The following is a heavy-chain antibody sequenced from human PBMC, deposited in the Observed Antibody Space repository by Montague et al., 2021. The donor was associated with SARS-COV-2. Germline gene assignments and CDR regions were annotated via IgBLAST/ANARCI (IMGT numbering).Heavy chain of an antibody. V-gene: IGHV4-39*01. CDR3: AKKKYYYDRGALYGWFDH. J-gene: IGHJ5*02. D-gene: IGHD3-22*01. CDR2: MYYNGST. Sequence: SDTLSLTCTASGDSFTSRTYSWGWIRQPPGKGLEWIGNMYYNGSTHFNPSLKSRATMSVDSSKNQFSLKLSSVTAADTAVYFCAKKKYYYDRGALYGWFDHWGQGALVTVSS. CDR1: GDSFTSRTYS.